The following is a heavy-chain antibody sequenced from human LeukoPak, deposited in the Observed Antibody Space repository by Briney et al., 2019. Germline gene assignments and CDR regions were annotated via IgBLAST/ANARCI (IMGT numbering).Heavy chain of an antibody. D-gene: IGHD3-10*01. CDR1: GDIFTSHT. CDR2: ISAYNGNT. J-gene: IGHJ4*02. CDR3: ARVGVLLWFGELSSPHDY. Sequence: GSSVKVSCKASGDIFTSHTISWVRQAPGQGLEWMGWISAYNGNTNYAQKLQGRVTMTTDTSTSTAYMELRSLRSDDTAVYYCARVGVLLWFGELSSPHDYWGQGTLVTVSS. V-gene: IGHV1-18*01.